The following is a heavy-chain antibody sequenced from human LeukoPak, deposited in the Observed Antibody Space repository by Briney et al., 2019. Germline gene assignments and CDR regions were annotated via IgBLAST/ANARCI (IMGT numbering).Heavy chain of an antibody. Sequence: GGSLRLSCAASGFTFSSYWMSWVRQAPGKGLEWVANIKQDGSEKYYVDSVKGRFTISRDNAKNSLYLQMNSLRAEDTAVYYCAKDSAKKYDDYWGQGTLVTVSS. D-gene: IGHD2/OR15-2a*01. CDR1: GFTFSSYW. V-gene: IGHV3-7*03. J-gene: IGHJ4*02. CDR3: AKDSAKKYDDY. CDR2: IKQDGSEK.